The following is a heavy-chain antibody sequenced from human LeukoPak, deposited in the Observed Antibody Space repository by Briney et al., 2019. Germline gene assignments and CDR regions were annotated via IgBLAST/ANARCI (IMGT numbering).Heavy chain of an antibody. CDR2: INHSGST. J-gene: IGHJ3*01. CDR3: ADEWSAFDF. V-gene: IGHV4-34*01. CDR1: GGSFSGYY. Sequence: SETLSLTCAVYGGSFSGYYWSWIRQPPGKGLEWIGEINHSGSTNYNPSLKSRVTISVDTSKNQFSLQLRSVTAADTAVYYCADEWSAFDFWGQGTMVTVSS. D-gene: IGHD3-3*01.